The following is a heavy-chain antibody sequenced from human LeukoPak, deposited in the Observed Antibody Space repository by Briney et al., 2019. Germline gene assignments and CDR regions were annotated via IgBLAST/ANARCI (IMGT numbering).Heavy chain of an antibody. Sequence: PGGSLRLSCAASGFTFSSYGMHWVRQDPGKGLEWVAVISYDGSNKYYADTVKGRFTISRDNSKNTLYLQMNSLRAEDTAVYYCARERQNKDFWSGGDYWGQGTLVTVSS. J-gene: IGHJ4*02. D-gene: IGHD3-3*01. V-gene: IGHV3-30*03. CDR1: GFTFSSYG. CDR3: ARERQNKDFWSGGDY. CDR2: ISYDGSNK.